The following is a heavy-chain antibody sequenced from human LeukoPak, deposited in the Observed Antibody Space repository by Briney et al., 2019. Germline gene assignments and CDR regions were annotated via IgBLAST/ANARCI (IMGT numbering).Heavy chain of an antibody. CDR1: GFTFSSYA. J-gene: IGHJ4*02. CDR2: ISYDGSNK. CDR3: ARTNSGYDYLDY. D-gene: IGHD5-12*01. V-gene: IGHV3-30-3*01. Sequence: GRSLRLSCAASGFTFSSYAMHWVRQAPGKGLEWVAVISYDGSNKYYADSVKGRFTISRDNSKNTLYLQMNSLRAEDTAVYYCARTNSGYDYLDYRGQGTLVTVSS.